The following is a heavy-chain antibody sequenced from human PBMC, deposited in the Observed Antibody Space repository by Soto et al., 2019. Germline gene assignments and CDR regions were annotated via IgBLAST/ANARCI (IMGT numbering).Heavy chain of an antibody. Sequence: SETLSLTCTVSVASISDYYWSWIRQPAGKGLECIGRIYASGNTNYNPSLKSRVTMSVDTSKNQFSLTLNSVTAADTAVYYCARESRSALGTVEHWGRGTLVTVS. CDR2: IYASGNT. CDR3: ARESRSALGTVEH. D-gene: IGHD6-13*01. CDR1: VASISDYY. V-gene: IGHV4-4*07. J-gene: IGHJ4*02.